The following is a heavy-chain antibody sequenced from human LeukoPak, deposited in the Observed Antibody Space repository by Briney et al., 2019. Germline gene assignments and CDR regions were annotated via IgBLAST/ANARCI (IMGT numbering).Heavy chain of an antibody. V-gene: IGHV1-2*02. CDR1: GYTFTGYY. D-gene: IGHD2-15*01. J-gene: IGHJ4*02. CDR3: ARQRVVSGRDY. CDR2: INPNSGGT. Sequence: GASVKVSYNASGYTFTGYYMHWVRQAPGQGLEWMGWINPNSGGTNYAQKFQGRVTMTRDTSISTAYMELSRLRSDDTAVYYCARQRVVSGRDYWGQGTLVTVSS.